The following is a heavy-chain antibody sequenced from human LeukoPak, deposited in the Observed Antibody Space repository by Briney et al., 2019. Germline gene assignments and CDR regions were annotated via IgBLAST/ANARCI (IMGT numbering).Heavy chain of an antibody. CDR2: IYTSGST. Sequence: SETLSLTCTVSGGSISSYYWSRIRQPAGKGLEWIGRIYTSGSTNYNPSLKSRVTMSVDTSKNQFSLKLSSVTAADTAVYYCARDSGDSSGYYYLFDYWGQGTLVTVSS. CDR1: GGSISSYY. V-gene: IGHV4-4*07. J-gene: IGHJ4*02. D-gene: IGHD3-22*01. CDR3: ARDSGDSSGYYYLFDY.